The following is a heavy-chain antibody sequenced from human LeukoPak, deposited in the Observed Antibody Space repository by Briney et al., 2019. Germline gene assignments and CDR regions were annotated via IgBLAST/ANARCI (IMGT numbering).Heavy chain of an antibody. CDR3: AKDLSSAITSALVLDV. V-gene: IGHV3-9*01. CDR2: ITWNRDNI. CDR1: GFTFGDYA. J-gene: IGHJ6*02. D-gene: IGHD3-22*01. Sequence: GRSLRLSCAASGFTFGDYAMHWVRQAPGKDLEGVSGITWNRDNIGYGDSVKGRFTISRDNVKNVLYLQMTSLRPEDTALYYCAKDLSSAITSALVLDVWGQGTTVIVSS.